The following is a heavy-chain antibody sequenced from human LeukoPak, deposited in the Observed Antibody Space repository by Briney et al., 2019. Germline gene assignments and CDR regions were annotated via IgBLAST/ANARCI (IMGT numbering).Heavy chain of an antibody. J-gene: IGHJ4*02. CDR3: ARTYGSGSYYERYYFDY. V-gene: IGHV1-18*01. CDR2: ISANDGKI. D-gene: IGHD3-10*01. CDR1: GFVFTGYG. Sequence: ASVKLSCKASGFVFTGYGFTWVRQAPGQGLEWMGWISANDGKIHYSERHQGRMTMSTDTVTSTVYMELRSLRSDDTAVYYCARTYGSGSYYERYYFDYWGQGTLVTVSS.